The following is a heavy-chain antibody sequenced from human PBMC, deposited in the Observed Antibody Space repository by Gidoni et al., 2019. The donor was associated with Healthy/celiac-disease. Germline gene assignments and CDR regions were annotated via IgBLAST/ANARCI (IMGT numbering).Heavy chain of an antibody. CDR3: ARDIPNLSGTPDAFDI. CDR2: TYYSGST. CDR1: GGSISSGGYY. D-gene: IGHD1-1*01. V-gene: IGHV4-31*03. J-gene: IGHJ3*02. Sequence: QVQLQESGPGLVKPSQTLSLTCTVSGGSISSGGYYWSWIRQHPGKGLEWIGYTYYSGSTYYNPSLKSRVTISVDTSKNQFSLKLSSVTAADTAVYYCARDIPNLSGTPDAFDIWGQGTMVTVSS.